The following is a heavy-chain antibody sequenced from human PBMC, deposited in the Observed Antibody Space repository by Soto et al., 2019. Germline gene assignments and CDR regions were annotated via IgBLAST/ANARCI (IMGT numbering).Heavy chain of an antibody. J-gene: IGHJ6*02. Sequence: GSLRLSCAASGFTFSSYGMHWVRQAPGKGLEWVAVIWYDGSNKYYADSVKGRFTISRDNSKNTLYLQMNSLRAEDTAVYYCARDITGNRDYYYYGMDVWGQGTTVTVSS. CDR3: ARDITGNRDYYYYGMDV. CDR1: GFTFSSYG. V-gene: IGHV3-33*01. D-gene: IGHD3-10*01. CDR2: IWYDGSNK.